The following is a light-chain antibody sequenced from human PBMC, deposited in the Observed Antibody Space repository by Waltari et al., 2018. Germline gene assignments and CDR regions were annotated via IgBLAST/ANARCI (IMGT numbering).Light chain of an antibody. Sequence: TVLPHSLRPLPLSPGERATLSCRASQSVNPYLAWYQQKPGQAPRLLIYAASPRAAGIPDRFSGSGSGTGFSLTISRLEAEDFAVYYCQHHVRLPATFGQGTKVEIK. J-gene: IGKJ1*01. V-gene: IGKV3-20*01. CDR3: QHHVRLPAT. CDR1: QSVNPY. CDR2: AAS.